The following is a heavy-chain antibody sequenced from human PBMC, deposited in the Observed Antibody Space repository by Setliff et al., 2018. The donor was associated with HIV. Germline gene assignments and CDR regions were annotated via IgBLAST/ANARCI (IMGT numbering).Heavy chain of an antibody. CDR1: GYTFTSYD. Sequence: ASVKVSCKASGYTFTSYDINWVRQATGQGLEWMGWMNPNSGNTGYAQKFQGRVTMTRNTSISTAYMELSSLRSEDAAVYYCASIATRAKPGRAFDIWGQGTMVTVSS. V-gene: IGHV1-8*01. D-gene: IGHD2-21*01. J-gene: IGHJ3*02. CDR2: MNPNSGNT. CDR3: ASIATRAKPGRAFDI.